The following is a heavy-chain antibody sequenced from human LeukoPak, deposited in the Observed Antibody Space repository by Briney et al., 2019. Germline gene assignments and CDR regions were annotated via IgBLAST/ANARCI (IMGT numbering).Heavy chain of an antibody. D-gene: IGHD2-8*01. Sequence: ASVKVSCKVSGYTLIELSMHWVRQAPGKGLEWMGGFDPVDGETIYAQKFQGRVTMAEDTSTDTAYMELSSLRSEDTAVYYCATVGDCSNGVCYTNWFDPWGQGTLVTVSS. J-gene: IGHJ5*02. CDR1: GYTLIELS. CDR3: ATVGDCSNGVCYTNWFDP. V-gene: IGHV1-24*01. CDR2: FDPVDGET.